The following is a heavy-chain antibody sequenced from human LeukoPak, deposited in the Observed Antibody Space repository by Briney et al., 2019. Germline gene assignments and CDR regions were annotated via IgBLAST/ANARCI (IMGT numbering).Heavy chain of an antibody. CDR1: GFTFSSYA. J-gene: IGHJ3*02. D-gene: IGHD2-2*01. CDR3: ARGWSGDIVVVPAAEPDAFDI. Sequence: PGRSLRLSCAASGFTFSSYAMHWVRQAPGKGLEWVAVISYDGSNKYYADSVKGRFTISRDNSKNTLYLQMNSLRAEDTAVYYCARGWSGDIVVVPAAEPDAFDIWGQGTMVTVSS. CDR2: ISYDGSNK. V-gene: IGHV3-30-3*01.